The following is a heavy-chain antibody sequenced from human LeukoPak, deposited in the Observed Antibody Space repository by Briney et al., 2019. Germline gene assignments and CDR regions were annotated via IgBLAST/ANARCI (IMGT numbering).Heavy chain of an antibody. J-gene: IGHJ3*02. CDR3: ARELVQEGGGFDI. CDR1: GFTFSSYS. D-gene: IGHD6-13*01. CDR2: ISSSSSYI. V-gene: IGHV3-21*01. Sequence: PGGSLRLSCAASGFTFSSYSMNWVRQAPGKGLEWVSSISSSSSYIYYADSVKGRFTISRDNAKNSLYLQMNSLRAEDTAVYYCARELVQEGGGFDIWGQGTMVTVSS.